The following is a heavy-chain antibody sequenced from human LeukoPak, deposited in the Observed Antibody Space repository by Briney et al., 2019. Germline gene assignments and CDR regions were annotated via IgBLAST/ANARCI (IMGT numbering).Heavy chain of an antibody. Sequence: SETLSLTCAVSGYSISSGYYWGWIRQPPGKGLEWIGSIYHSGSTYYNPSLKSRVTISVDTSKNQFSLKLSSVTAADTAVYYCARVGYSGSTTGIDPWGQGTLVTVSS. D-gene: IGHD1-26*01. CDR3: ARVGYSGSTTGIDP. CDR2: IYHSGST. J-gene: IGHJ5*02. V-gene: IGHV4-38-2*01. CDR1: GYSISSGYY.